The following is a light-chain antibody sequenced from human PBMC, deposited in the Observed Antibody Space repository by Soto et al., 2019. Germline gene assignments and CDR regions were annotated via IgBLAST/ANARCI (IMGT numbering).Light chain of an antibody. Sequence: IQLTQSPSSLYASVGDRVTITCRASQAIRTALGWYQQKPGKVPKLLIYAASILQSGVPSRFSGSGSGTDFTLTISSLQPEDFATYYCQQYNSYSLLTFGGGTKVDIK. J-gene: IGKJ4*01. CDR3: QQYNSYSLLT. CDR2: AAS. CDR1: QAIRTA. V-gene: IGKV1-17*01.